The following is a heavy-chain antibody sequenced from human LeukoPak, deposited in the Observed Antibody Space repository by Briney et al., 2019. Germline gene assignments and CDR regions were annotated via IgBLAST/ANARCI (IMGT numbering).Heavy chain of an antibody. J-gene: IGHJ4*02. CDR2: ISFGGGST. V-gene: IGHV3-23*01. CDR3: AKSLARGYYGGGYFFDS. CDR1: GFRFTNYA. D-gene: IGHD3-22*01. Sequence: GGSLRLSCAASGFRFTNYAISWFRQPPGKGRNGVSLISFGGGSTYYTDSVEGRFTISRDTSKNTLSLQMNSLRAEDTAVYYCAKSLARGYYGGGYFFDSWGQGTPVTVSS.